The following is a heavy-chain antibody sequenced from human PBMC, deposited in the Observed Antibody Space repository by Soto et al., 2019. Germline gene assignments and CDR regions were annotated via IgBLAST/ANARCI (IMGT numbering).Heavy chain of an antibody. CDR1: GFTFSSYG. D-gene: IGHD6-19*01. Sequence: GGSLRLSCAASGFTFSSYGMHWVRQAPGKGLEWVAVISYDGSNKYYADSVKGRFTISRDNSKNTLYLQMNSLRAEDTAVYYCAKDLNWVSGWLGLVDYWGQGTLVTVSS. CDR3: AKDLNWVSGWLGLVDY. CDR2: ISYDGSNK. J-gene: IGHJ4*02. V-gene: IGHV3-30*18.